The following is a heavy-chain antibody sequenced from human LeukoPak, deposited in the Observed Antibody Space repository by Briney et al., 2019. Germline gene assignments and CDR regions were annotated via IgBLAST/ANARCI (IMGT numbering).Heavy chain of an antibody. J-gene: IGHJ4*02. CDR1: GFTFSSYD. D-gene: IGHD3-10*01. CDR3: AELTSMVEQY. V-gene: IGHV3-13*04. CDR2: IGTAGDT. Sequence: GGSLRLSCAASGFTFSSYDMHWVRQGTGKGLEWVSAIGTAGDTYYPGSVKGRFTTSRENAKNSLYLQMNSLRVGDTAVYYCAELTSMVEQYWGQGTLVTVSS.